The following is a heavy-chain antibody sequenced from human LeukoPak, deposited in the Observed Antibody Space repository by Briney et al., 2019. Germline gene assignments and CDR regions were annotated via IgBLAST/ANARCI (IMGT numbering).Heavy chain of an antibody. V-gene: IGHV3-21*01. D-gene: IGHD2-15*01. CDR3: ARDRWELLRSVDY. CDR1: GFTFSSYS. J-gene: IGHJ4*02. CDR2: IGSTGAYI. Sequence: GGSLRLSCAASGFTFSSYSMNWVRQAPGKGLEWLSSIGSTGAYIFYADSVKGRFTTSRDNAKNSLYLQMNSLRAEDTAIYYCARDRWELLRSVDYWGQGTLVTVSS.